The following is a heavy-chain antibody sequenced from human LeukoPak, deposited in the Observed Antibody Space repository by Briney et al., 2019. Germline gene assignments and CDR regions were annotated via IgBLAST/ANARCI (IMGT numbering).Heavy chain of an antibody. V-gene: IGHV3-23*01. CDR3: ERAAEYADLKPFDS. D-gene: IGHD2/OR15-2a*01. CDR1: GFTFTSYT. CDR2: ISGRSDST. J-gene: IGHJ4*02. Sequence: PGGSLRLSCAASGFTFTSYTMNWVSQAPGKGLEWVSGISGRSDSTNYADSVKGRFTISRDNSKNTLYLQINSLRAEDTAVKYCERAAEYADLKPFDSWGQGTLVTVSS.